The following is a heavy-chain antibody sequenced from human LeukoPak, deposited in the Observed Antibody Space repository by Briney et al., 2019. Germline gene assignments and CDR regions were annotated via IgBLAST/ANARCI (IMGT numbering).Heavy chain of an antibody. CDR1: GYTFTGYY. Sequence: ASVKVSCKASGYTFTGYYMHWVRQVPGQGLEWMGWINPNSGGTNYAQKFQGRVTMTRDTSISTAYMELSRLRSDDTAVYYCAREKIAAAVIGDYWGQGTLVTVSS. J-gene: IGHJ4*02. CDR3: AREKIAAAVIGDY. D-gene: IGHD6-13*01. CDR2: INPNSGGT. V-gene: IGHV1-2*02.